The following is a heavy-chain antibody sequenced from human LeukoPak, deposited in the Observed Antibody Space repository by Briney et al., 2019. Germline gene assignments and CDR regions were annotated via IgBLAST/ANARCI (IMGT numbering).Heavy chain of an antibody. J-gene: IGHJ5*02. CDR3: ARVFRGVVTSNWFDP. V-gene: IGHV4-59*01. CDR2: VSDTGDT. D-gene: IGHD3-3*01. CDR1: GVSINGNY. Sequence: SETLSPTCTVSGVSINGNYWTWIRQLPGKGLEWIGFVSDTGDTDYNPSLKSRLTISVDTSKSQLSLSLSSVTAADTALYYCARVFRGVVTSNWFDPWGQGTLVTVSS.